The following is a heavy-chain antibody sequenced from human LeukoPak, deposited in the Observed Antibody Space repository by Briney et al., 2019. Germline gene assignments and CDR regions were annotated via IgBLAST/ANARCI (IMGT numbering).Heavy chain of an antibody. V-gene: IGHV1-69*06. D-gene: IGHD5-18*01. CDR1: GGTFSSYA. CDR2: IIPIFGTA. Sequence: SVKVSFKASGGTFSSYAISWVRQAPGQGLEWMGGIIPIFGTANYAQKFQGRVTITANKSTSTAYMELSSLRSEDTAVYYCARADLYSYGYGYWGQGTLVTVSS. CDR3: ARADLYSYGYGY. J-gene: IGHJ4*02.